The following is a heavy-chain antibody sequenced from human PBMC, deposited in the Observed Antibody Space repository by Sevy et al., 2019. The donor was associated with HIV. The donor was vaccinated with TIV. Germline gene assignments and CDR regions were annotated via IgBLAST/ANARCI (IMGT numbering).Heavy chain of an antibody. CDR1: GGSISSYY. J-gene: IGHJ6*02. Sequence: SETLSLTCTVSGGSISSYYWSWIRQPPGKGLEWIGYIYYSGSTNYNPSLKSRVTISVDTSKNQFSLKLSSVTAADTAVYYCARMIGLYSGYDGAEYYYYYGMDVWGQGTTVTVSS. V-gene: IGHV4-59*01. CDR3: ARMIGLYSGYDGAEYYYYYGMDV. D-gene: IGHD5-12*01. CDR2: IYYSGST.